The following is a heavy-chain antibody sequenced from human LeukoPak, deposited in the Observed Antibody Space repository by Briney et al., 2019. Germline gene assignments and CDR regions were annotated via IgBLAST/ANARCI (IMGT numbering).Heavy chain of an antibody. J-gene: IGHJ4*02. D-gene: IGHD5-18*01. CDR1: GYTFTSYG. Sequence: ASVKVSCKASGYTFTSYGISWVRQAPGQGLEWMGWISAYNGNTNYAQKLQGRVTMTTDTSASTAYMELSSLRSEDTAVYYCARIRLGGYSYDYQLFDYWGQGTLVTVSS. V-gene: IGHV1-18*01. CDR3: ARIRLGGYSYDYQLFDY. CDR2: ISAYNGNT.